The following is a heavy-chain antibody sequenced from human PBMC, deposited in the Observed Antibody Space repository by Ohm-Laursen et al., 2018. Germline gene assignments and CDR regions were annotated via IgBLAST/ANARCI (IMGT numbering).Heavy chain of an antibody. CDR2: INPNSGGT. V-gene: IGHV1-2*02. Sequence: ASVKVSCKASGYTFTGYYMHWVRQAPGQGLEWMGWINPNSGGTNYAQKFQGRVTMTRDTSISTAYMELSRLRSDDTAVYYCARKGVRGVMRSAFDIWGQGTMVTVPS. CDR1: GYTFTGYY. CDR3: ARKGVRGVMRSAFDI. D-gene: IGHD3-10*02. J-gene: IGHJ3*02.